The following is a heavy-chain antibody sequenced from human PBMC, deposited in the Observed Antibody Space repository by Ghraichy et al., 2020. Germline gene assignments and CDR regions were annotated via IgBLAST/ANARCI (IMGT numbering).Heavy chain of an antibody. J-gene: IGHJ4*02. Sequence: GGSLRLSCAASGFTFSTYAMSWVRQAPGKGLEWVSGISGGAGSTYYADSVKGRFTISRDNSKNTLYLQVNSLRAEDTAIYYCAKEGGAGSPPGYWGQGTLVTVSS. CDR3: AKEGGAGSPPGY. CDR1: GFTFSTYA. V-gene: IGHV3-23*01. CDR2: ISGGAGST. D-gene: IGHD3-10*01.